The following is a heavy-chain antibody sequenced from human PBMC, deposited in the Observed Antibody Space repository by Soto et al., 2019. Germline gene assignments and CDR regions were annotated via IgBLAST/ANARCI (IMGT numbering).Heavy chain of an antibody. CDR1: GYTFTSYY. J-gene: IGHJ6*02. V-gene: IGHV1-46*01. CDR2: INPSGGST. D-gene: IGHD3-10*01. CDR3: ARDRAEYYYGSGSADYYYCGMDV. Sequence: ASVKVSCKASGYTFTSYYMHWVRQAPGQGLEWMGIINPSGGSTSYAQKFQGRVTMTRDTSTSTVYMELSSLRSEDTAVYYCARDRAEYYYGSGSADYYYCGMDVWGQGTTVTVSS.